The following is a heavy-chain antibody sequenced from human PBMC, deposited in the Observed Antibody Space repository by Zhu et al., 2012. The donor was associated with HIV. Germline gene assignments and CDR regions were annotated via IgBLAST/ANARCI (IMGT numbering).Heavy chain of an antibody. Sequence: QVRLQESGPGLVKPSETLSLTCTVSGGSISSSSYYWGWIRQPPGKGLEWIGSIYYSGSTYYNPSLKSRVTISVDTSKNQFSLKLSSVTAADTAVYYCASSDSSGYYPDAFDIWGQGTMVTVSS. D-gene: IGHD3-22*01. CDR2: IYYSGST. CDR3: ASSDSSGYYPDAFDI. J-gene: IGHJ3*02. CDR1: GGSISSSSYY. V-gene: IGHV4-39*01.